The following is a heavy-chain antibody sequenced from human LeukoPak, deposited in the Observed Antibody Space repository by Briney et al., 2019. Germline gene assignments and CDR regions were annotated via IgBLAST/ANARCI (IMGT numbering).Heavy chain of an antibody. D-gene: IGHD5-18*01. Sequence: ASVKVSCKVSGYTLTELSMHWVRQAPGKGLEWMGGFDPEDGETIYAQKFQGRVTMTEDTSTDTAYMELSSLRSEDTAVYYCARDTAMATLAGFLWYWGQGTLVTVSS. CDR2: FDPEDGET. V-gene: IGHV1-24*01. J-gene: IGHJ4*02. CDR1: GYTLTELS. CDR3: ARDTAMATLAGFLWY.